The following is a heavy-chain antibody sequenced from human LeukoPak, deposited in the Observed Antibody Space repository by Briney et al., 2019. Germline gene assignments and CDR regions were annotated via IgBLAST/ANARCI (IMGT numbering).Heavy chain of an antibody. Sequence: ASVKVSCKASGYTFTGYYMHWVRQAPGQGLEWMGWINPNSGGTNYAQKFQGRVTMTRDTSISTAYMELSRLRSDDTAVYYCASEAAAIESAAFDIWGQGTMVTVSS. CDR3: ASEAAAIESAAFDI. D-gene: IGHD2-2*02. J-gene: IGHJ3*02. CDR1: GYTFTGYY. V-gene: IGHV1-2*02. CDR2: INPNSGGT.